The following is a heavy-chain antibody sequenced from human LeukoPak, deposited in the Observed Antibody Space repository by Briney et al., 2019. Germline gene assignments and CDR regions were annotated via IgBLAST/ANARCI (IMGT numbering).Heavy chain of an antibody. D-gene: IGHD3-10*01. Sequence: SETLSLTCTVSGGSISSSSYYWGWIRQPPGKGLEWIGSIYYSGSTYYNPSLKSRVTISVDTSKNQFSLKLSSVTAADTAVYYCARAHYYGSGSYGKADAFDIWGQGTMVTVSS. V-gene: IGHV4-39*07. J-gene: IGHJ3*02. CDR3: ARAHYYGSGSYGKADAFDI. CDR1: GGSISSSSYY. CDR2: IYYSGST.